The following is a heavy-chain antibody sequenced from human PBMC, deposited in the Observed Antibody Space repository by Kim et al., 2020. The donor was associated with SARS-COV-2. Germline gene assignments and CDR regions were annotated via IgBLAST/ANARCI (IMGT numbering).Heavy chain of an antibody. D-gene: IGHD5-18*01. J-gene: IGHJ6*02. V-gene: IGHV3-53*04. CDR1: GFTVSSNY. Sequence: GGSLRLSCAASGFTVSSNYMSWVRQAPGKGLEWVSVIYSGGSTYYADSVKGRCTISRHNSKNTLYLQMNSLRAEDTAVYYCARERGYSYGYYYYGMDVWGQGATVTVSS. CDR3: ARERGYSYGYYYYGMDV. CDR2: IYSGGST.